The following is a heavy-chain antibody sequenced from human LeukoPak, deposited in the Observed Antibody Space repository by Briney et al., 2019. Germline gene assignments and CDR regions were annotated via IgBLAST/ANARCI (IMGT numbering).Heavy chain of an antibody. CDR2: IYYSGST. Sequence: SETLSLTCTVSGGXISSSSYYWGWIRQPPGKGLEWIGSIYYSGSTYYNPSLKSRVTISVGTSKNQFSLKLSSVTAADTAVYYCASVTMIVVAWGQGTLVTVSS. D-gene: IGHD3-22*01. V-gene: IGHV4-39*01. CDR1: GGXISSSSYY. J-gene: IGHJ5*02. CDR3: ASVTMIVVA.